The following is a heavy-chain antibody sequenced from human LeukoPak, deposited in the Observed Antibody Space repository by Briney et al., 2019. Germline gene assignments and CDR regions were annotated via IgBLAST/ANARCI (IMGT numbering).Heavy chain of an antibody. J-gene: IGHJ4*02. CDR2: IYYSGST. Sequence: SETLSPTCTVSGGSISSSSYYWGWIRQPPGKGLEWIGSIYYSGSTYHNPSLKSRVTISVDTSKNQFSLKLSSVTAADTAVYYCARRQYLDYWGQGTLVTVSS. CDR3: ARRQYLDY. CDR1: GGSISSSSYY. V-gene: IGHV4-39*01.